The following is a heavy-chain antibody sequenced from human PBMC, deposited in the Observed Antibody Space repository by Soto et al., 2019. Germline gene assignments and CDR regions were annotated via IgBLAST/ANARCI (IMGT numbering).Heavy chain of an antibody. CDR3: ARGGVVVTVDAFDI. V-gene: IGHV4-59*01. Sequence: QVQLQESGPGLVKPSETLSLTCTVSGGSISSYYWSWIRQPPGKGLEWIGYIYYSGSTNYNPSLKSRVTISVDTSKNQFSLKLSSVTAADTAVYYCARGGVVVTVDAFDIWGQGTMVTVSS. CDR2: IYYSGST. J-gene: IGHJ3*02. CDR1: GGSISSYY. D-gene: IGHD2-21*02.